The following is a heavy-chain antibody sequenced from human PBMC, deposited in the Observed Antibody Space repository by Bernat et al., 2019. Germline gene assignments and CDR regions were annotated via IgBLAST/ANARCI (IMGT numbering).Heavy chain of an antibody. CDR2: MSVGGGST. Sequence: EVQLVESGGGLVQPGGSLRLSCAASGFTFSNYAMTWVRQAPGEGLEWVSAMSVGGGSTYYADSVKGRFTISRDNSKNTLYLQMNSLRAEDTAVYYCAKGRSSSSFYYMDVWGKGTAVIVS. V-gene: IGHV3-23*04. CDR1: GFTFSNYA. D-gene: IGHD6-6*01. CDR3: AKGRSSSSFYYMDV. J-gene: IGHJ6*03.